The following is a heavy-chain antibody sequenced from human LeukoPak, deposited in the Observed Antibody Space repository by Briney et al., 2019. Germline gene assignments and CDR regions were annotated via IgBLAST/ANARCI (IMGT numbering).Heavy chain of an antibody. V-gene: IGHV1-69*04. Sequence: ASVKVSCKASGGTFSSYAISWVRQAPGQGFEWMGRIIPILGIANYAQKFQGRVTITADKSTSTAYMELSSLRSEDTAVYYCASSMLTYYYDSSGYYVWGQGTLVTVSS. CDR3: ASSMLTYYYDSSGYYV. D-gene: IGHD3-22*01. CDR2: IIPILGIA. J-gene: IGHJ4*02. CDR1: GGTFSSYA.